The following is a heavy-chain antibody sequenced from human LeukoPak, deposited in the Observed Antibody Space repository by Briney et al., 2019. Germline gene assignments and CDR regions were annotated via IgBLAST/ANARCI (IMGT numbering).Heavy chain of an antibody. CDR3: ARDHRELRFLEWFWWFDP. CDR2: IYTSGST. J-gene: IGHJ5*02. V-gene: IGHV4-4*07. Sequence: PLETLSLTCTVSGGSISSYYWSWIRQPAGKGLEWIGRIYTSGSTNYNPSLKSRVTMSVDTSKNQFSLKLSSVTAADTAVYYCARDHRELRFLEWFWWFDPWGRGTLVTVSS. D-gene: IGHD3-3*01. CDR1: GGSISSYY.